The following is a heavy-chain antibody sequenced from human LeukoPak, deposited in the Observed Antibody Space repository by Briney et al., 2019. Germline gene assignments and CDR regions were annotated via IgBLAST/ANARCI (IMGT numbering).Heavy chain of an antibody. CDR1: GFTFSSYG. Sequence: GGSLRLSCAASGFTFSSYGLTWVRQAPGKGLEWVSNISGSGGSTYYADSVKGRFTISRDNSKNTLYLQMNSLRAEDTAVYYCARGGSYLSAFDIWGQGTMVTVSS. D-gene: IGHD1-26*01. CDR2: ISGSGGST. V-gene: IGHV3-23*01. CDR3: ARGGSYLSAFDI. J-gene: IGHJ3*02.